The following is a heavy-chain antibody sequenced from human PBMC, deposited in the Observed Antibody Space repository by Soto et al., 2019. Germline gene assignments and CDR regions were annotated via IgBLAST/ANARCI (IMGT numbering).Heavy chain of an antibody. CDR3: AKALGELSPESYDY. CDR2: VSYDGSNK. J-gene: IGHJ4*02. Sequence: QVQLVESGGGVVQPGRSLRLSCAASGFTFSSYGMHWVRQAPGKGLEWVAIVSYDGSNKYYTDSVKGRFTISRDNSRNTLYLQMNSLRADDTAVYYCAKALGELSPESYDYWGQRTLVTVSS. V-gene: IGHV3-30*18. CDR1: GFTFSSYG. D-gene: IGHD3-16*02.